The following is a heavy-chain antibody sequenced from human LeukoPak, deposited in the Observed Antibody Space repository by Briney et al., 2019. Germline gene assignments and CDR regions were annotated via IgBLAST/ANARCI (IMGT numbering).Heavy chain of an antibody. Sequence: GGSLRLSCTTSGFTFGDYAMSWVRQAPGKGLEWVANINQDGSERYYVDSVKGRFSISRDNAKNSLFLQMNSLRAEDTAVYFCARSHRSFASGSGDYWGQGTLVTVSS. D-gene: IGHD3-10*01. V-gene: IGHV3-7*05. J-gene: IGHJ4*02. CDR2: INQDGSER. CDR3: ARSHRSFASGSGDY. CDR1: GFTFGDYA.